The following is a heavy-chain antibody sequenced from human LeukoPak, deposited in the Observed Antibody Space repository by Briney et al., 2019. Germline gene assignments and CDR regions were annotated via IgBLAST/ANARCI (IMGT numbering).Heavy chain of an antibody. J-gene: IGHJ4*02. CDR3: ARFNSGSYQHDFDC. CDR2: IYYSGST. D-gene: IGHD1-26*01. V-gene: IGHV4-39*07. Sequence: PSETLSLTCTVSGGSISSSNYYWGWIRQPPGKGLEWIGSIYYSGSTYYNPSLKSRVTISVDTSKNQFSLKLSSVTAADTAMYYCARFNSGSYQHDFDCWGQGTLVTVSS. CDR1: GGSISSSNYY.